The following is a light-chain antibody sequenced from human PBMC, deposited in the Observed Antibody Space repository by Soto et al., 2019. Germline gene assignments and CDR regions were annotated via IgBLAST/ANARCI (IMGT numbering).Light chain of an antibody. CDR2: GAS. J-gene: IGKJ1*01. Sequence: EIVLTQSPGTLSLSPGERATLSCRASQSVSSSYLALYQQKPGQAPRLLIYGASSRATGIPDRFSGSGSGTDFTLTISRLEPEDFAVYYCQQYGSSPPWTFGQGTKV. CDR3: QQYGSSPPWT. CDR1: QSVSSSY. V-gene: IGKV3-20*01.